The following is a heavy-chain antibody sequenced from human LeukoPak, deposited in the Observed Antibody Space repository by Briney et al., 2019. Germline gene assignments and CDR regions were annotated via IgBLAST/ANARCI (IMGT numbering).Heavy chain of an antibody. CDR2: INHSGST. D-gene: IGHD6-6*01. CDR3: ARGRAARYAFDI. V-gene: IGHV4-34*01. J-gene: IGHJ3*02. Sequence: SETLSLTCAVYGGSFSGYYWSWIRQPPGKGLEWIGEINHSGSTNYNPSLKSRVTISVDKSKNQFSLKLSSVTAADTAVYYCARGRAARYAFDIWGQGTMVTVSS. CDR1: GGSFSGYY.